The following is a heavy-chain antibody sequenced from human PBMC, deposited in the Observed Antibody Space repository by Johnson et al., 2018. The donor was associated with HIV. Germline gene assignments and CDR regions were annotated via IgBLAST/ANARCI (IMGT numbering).Heavy chain of an antibody. Sequence: VQLVESGGGLVQPGGSLRLSCAASGFTFSSYWMSWVRQAPGKGLEWVSYISSSGSTIYYADSVKGRFTISRDNAKNSLYLQRNSLRPDDTALYFCAKDSDTYYDGSGDAFDIWGQGTIVTVSS. V-gene: IGHV3-48*04. CDR1: GFTFSSYW. CDR2: ISSSGSTI. D-gene: IGHD3-10*01. J-gene: IGHJ3*02. CDR3: AKDSDTYYDGSGDAFDI.